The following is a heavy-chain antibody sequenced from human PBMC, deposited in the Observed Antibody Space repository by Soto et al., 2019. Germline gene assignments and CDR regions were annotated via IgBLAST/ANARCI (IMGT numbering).Heavy chain of an antibody. Sequence: GASVKVSCKASGYTFTNYAIHWVRPAPGQKLEWMGWINAGNGNTNYSQKFQGRVTITRDTSASTAYMELSSLRSEDTAVYYCATGIAAAGTIKNFDYWGQGTLVTVSS. CDR2: INAGNGNT. CDR1: GYTFTNYA. J-gene: IGHJ4*02. D-gene: IGHD6-13*01. V-gene: IGHV1-3*01. CDR3: ATGIAAAGTIKNFDY.